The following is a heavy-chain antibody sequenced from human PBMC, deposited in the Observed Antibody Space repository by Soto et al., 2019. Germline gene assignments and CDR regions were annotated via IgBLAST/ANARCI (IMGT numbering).Heavy chain of an antibody. CDR2: IYYSGST. D-gene: IGHD3-22*01. Sequence: QLQLQESGPGLVKPSETLSLTCTVSGGSISSSSYYWGWIRQPPGKGLEWIGSIYYSGSTYYNPSLKSRVTISVDTSKNQFSLKLSSVTAADTAVYYCARHIPIEDYYDSSGHNGAFDIWGQGTMVTVSS. CDR1: GGSISSSSYY. J-gene: IGHJ3*02. V-gene: IGHV4-39*01. CDR3: ARHIPIEDYYDSSGHNGAFDI.